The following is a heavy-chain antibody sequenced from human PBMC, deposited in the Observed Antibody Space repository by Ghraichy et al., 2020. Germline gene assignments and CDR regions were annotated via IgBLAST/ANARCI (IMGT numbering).Heavy chain of an antibody. J-gene: IGHJ3*02. CDR3: ARHAGDWFGELSDAFDI. D-gene: IGHD3-10*01. CDR2: IYYSGST. CDR1: GGSISSSSYY. V-gene: IGHV4-39*01. Sequence: SETLSLTCTVSGGSISSSSYYWGWIRQPPGKGLEWIGSIYYSGSTYYNPSLKSRVTISVDTSKNQFSLKLSSVTAADTAVYYCARHAGDWFGELSDAFDIWGQGTMVTVSS.